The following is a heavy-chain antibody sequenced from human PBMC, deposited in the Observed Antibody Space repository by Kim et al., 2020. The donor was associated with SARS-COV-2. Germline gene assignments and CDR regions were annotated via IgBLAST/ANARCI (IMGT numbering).Heavy chain of an antibody. Sequence: AASVKGRCTISRDDSKNTAYLQMNSLKTEDTAVYYCTRHLPSGGPNGMDVWGQGTTVTVSS. CDR3: TRHLPSGGPNGMDV. J-gene: IGHJ6*02. V-gene: IGHV3-73*01. D-gene: IGHD1-26*01.